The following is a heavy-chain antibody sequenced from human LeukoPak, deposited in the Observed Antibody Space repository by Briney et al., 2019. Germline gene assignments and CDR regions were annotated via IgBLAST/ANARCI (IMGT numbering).Heavy chain of an antibody. CDR2: IRYDGSNK. Sequence: PGGSLRLSCAASGFTFSSYGMHWVRQAPGKGLEWLAFIRYDGSNKYYADSVKGRFTISRDNSKNTLYLQMNSLRADDTAVYYCARNNYASYYFDYWGQGTLVTVSS. D-gene: IGHD1/OR15-1a*01. J-gene: IGHJ4*02. V-gene: IGHV3-30*02. CDR1: GFTFSSYG. CDR3: ARNNYASYYFDY.